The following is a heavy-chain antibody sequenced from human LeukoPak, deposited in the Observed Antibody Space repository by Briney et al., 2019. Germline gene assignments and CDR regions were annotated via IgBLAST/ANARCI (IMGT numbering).Heavy chain of an antibody. D-gene: IGHD6-19*01. J-gene: IGHJ4*02. V-gene: IGHV3-23*01. CDR2: ISGSGGST. CDR3: ASLGYSSGWYYFDY. CDR1: GFTFSSYA. Sequence: PGGSLRLSCAASGFTFSSYAMSWVRQAPGKGLEWVSAISGSGGSTYYADSVKGRFTISRDNAKNSLYLQMNSLRAEDTAVYYCASLGYSSGWYYFDYWGQGTLVTVSS.